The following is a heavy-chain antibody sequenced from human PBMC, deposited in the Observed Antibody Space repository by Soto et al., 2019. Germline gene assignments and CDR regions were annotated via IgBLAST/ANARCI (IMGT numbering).Heavy chain of an antibody. D-gene: IGHD6-19*01. CDR2: ISSSSSYI. Sequence: EVQLVESGGGLVKPGGSLRLSCAASGFTFSSYSMNWVRQAPGKGLEWVSSISSSSSYIYYADSVKGRFTIYRDNAKNSLYLQMNSLRAEDTAVYYCARMVAGYSSGFAYWGQGTLVTVSS. CDR1: GFTFSSYS. V-gene: IGHV3-21*01. CDR3: ARMVAGYSSGFAY. J-gene: IGHJ4*02.